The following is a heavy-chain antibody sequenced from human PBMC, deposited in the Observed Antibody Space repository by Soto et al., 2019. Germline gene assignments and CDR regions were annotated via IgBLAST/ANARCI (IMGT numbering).Heavy chain of an antibody. V-gene: IGHV1-2*02. J-gene: IGHJ6*02. Sequence: ASVKVSCKASGYTFTGFFMHWVRQAPGQGLEWMGWINPNTGGTNFAQKFQGRVTMTRDASISTVYMELSNLRSDDTAVYYCAGRGVDYYYYAMDVWGQGPSLTGSS. CDR3: AGRGVDYYYYAMDV. D-gene: IGHD2-15*01. CDR2: INPNTGGT. CDR1: GYTFTGFF.